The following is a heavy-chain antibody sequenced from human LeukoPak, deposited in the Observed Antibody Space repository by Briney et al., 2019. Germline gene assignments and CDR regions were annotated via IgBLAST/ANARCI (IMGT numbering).Heavy chain of an antibody. V-gene: IGHV1-2*02. Sequence: ASVKVSCKACGYTFTRCHMHWVRQAPGHGLEWMGWINPNSGGTNYAQKFQGRVTMTRDTSISTAYMELSRLRSDDTAVYYCARGGYCSGGSCYDYWGQGTLVTVSS. D-gene: IGHD2-15*01. CDR1: GYTFTRCH. J-gene: IGHJ4*02. CDR3: ARGGYCSGGSCYDY. CDR2: INPNSGGT.